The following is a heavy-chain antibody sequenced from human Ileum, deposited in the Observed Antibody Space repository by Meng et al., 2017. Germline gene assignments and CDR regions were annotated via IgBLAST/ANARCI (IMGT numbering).Heavy chain of an antibody. CDR3: ARVVGGPASMSGWFDP. CDR1: GASHSRSNW. V-gene: IGHV4-4*02. D-gene: IGHD2-2*01. Sequence: VRVEVCGPGLVTPVGTLCRTCGVSGASHSRSNWWTWVGQAPGKGLEWIGEIYHSGSPNYNPSLKSRVTISVDKSQNQFSLKLNSVTAADTAVYYCARVVGGPASMSGWFDPWGQGTLVTVSS. CDR2: IYHSGSP. J-gene: IGHJ5*01.